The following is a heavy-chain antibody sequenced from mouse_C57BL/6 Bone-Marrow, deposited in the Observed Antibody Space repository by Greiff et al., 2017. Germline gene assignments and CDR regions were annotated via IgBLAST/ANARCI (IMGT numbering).Heavy chain of an antibody. CDR1: GYTFTDYN. V-gene: IGHV1-22*01. J-gene: IGHJ1*03. CDR3: ARERYYYGSSFYWYFDV. D-gene: IGHD1-1*01. CDR2: INPNNGGT. Sequence: EVQGVESGPELVKPGASVKMSCKASGYTFTDYNMHRVKQSHGKSLEWIGYINPNNGGTSYNQKFKGKATLTVNKSSSTAYMELRSLTSEDSAVYYCARERYYYGSSFYWYFDVWGTGTTVTVSS.